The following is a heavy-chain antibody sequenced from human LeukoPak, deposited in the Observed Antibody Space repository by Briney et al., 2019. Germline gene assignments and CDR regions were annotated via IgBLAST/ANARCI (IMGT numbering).Heavy chain of an antibody. J-gene: IGHJ4*02. V-gene: IGHV3-23*01. CDR2: ISGSGGST. Sequence: GGSLRLSCAASGFTFSSYAMSWVRQAPGKGLEWVAAISGSGGSTYYADSVKGRFTISRDNSKNTLYLQMNSLRAEDTAVYYCAKNSLKYYYDSSGYSLGPDYWGQGTLVTVSS. CDR3: AKNSLKYYYDSSGYSLGPDY. CDR1: GFTFSSYA. D-gene: IGHD3-22*01.